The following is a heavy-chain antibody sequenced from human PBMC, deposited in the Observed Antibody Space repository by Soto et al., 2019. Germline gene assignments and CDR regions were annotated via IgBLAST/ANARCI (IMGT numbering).Heavy chain of an antibody. D-gene: IGHD1-7*01. Sequence: QVQLQQWGAGLLKPSETLSLTCAVYGGSFSGYYWSWIRQPPGKGLEWIGEINHSGSTNYNPSLKSRVTISVDTSKNQFSPKLSSVTAADTAVYYCARVEGGTGWFDPWGQGTLVTVSS. V-gene: IGHV4-34*01. J-gene: IGHJ5*02. CDR3: ARVEGGTGWFDP. CDR1: GGSFSGYY. CDR2: INHSGST.